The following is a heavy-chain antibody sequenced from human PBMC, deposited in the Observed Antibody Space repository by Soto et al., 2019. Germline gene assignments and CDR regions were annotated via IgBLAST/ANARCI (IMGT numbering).Heavy chain of an antibody. Sequence: QLQLQESGPGLVKPSETLSLTCTVSGGSISSSSYYWGWIRRPPGKGLEWIGSIYYSGSTYYNPSLKSRVTISVDTSKNQFSLKLSSVTAADTAVYYCARQLAVAEPRFNWFDPWGQGTLVTVSS. V-gene: IGHV4-39*01. CDR1: GGSISSSSYY. J-gene: IGHJ5*02. D-gene: IGHD6-19*01. CDR3: ARQLAVAEPRFNWFDP. CDR2: IYYSGST.